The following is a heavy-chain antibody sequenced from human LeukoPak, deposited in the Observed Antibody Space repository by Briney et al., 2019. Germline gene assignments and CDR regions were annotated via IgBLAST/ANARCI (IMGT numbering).Heavy chain of an antibody. CDR1: GLTVSSNY. CDR2: IYSGGGT. J-gene: IGHJ4*02. V-gene: IGHV3-66*01. CDR3: ARSRGTFLPHDY. D-gene: IGHD3-16*01. Sequence: GGSLRLSCVVSGLTVSSNYMSWVRQAPGKGLEWVSVIYSGGGTYYADSVKDRFTISRDNSKNTVYLQMNSLRVEDTAVYYCARSRGTFLPHDYWGQGTLVTVSS.